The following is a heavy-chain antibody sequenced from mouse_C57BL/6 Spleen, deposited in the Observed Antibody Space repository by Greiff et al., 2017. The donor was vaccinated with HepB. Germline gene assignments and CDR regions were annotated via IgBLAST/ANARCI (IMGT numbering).Heavy chain of an antibody. J-gene: IGHJ1*03. CDR1: GYTFTDYY. V-gene: IGHV1-76*01. CDR2: IYPGSGNT. Sequence: QVQLQQSGAELVRPGASVKLSCKASGYTFTDYYIHWVKQRPGQGLEWIARIYPGSGNTYYNEKFKGKATLTAEKSSSTAYMQLSSLTSEDSAVYFCARCDYGSVYDWYFDVWGTGTTVTVSS. D-gene: IGHD1-1*01. CDR3: ARCDYGSVYDWYFDV.